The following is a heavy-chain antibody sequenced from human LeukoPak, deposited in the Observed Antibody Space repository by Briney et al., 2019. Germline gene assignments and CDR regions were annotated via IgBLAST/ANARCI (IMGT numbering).Heavy chain of an antibody. D-gene: IGHD3-22*01. CDR3: ARGLVIASGYYYRQWFDP. J-gene: IGHJ5*02. Sequence: GASVKVSCKASGYTFTSYAMHWVRQAPGQRLEWMGWINAGNGNTKYSQEFQGRVTITRDTSASTAYMELSSLRSEDMAVYYCARGLVIASGYYYRQWFDPWGQGTLVTVSS. V-gene: IGHV1-3*03. CDR2: INAGNGNT. CDR1: GYTFTSYA.